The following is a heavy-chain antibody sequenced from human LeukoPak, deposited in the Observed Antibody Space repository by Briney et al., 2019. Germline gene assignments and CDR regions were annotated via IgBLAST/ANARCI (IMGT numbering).Heavy chain of an antibody. V-gene: IGHV3-21*01. Sequence: GGSLRLSCAASGFTFSSYAMSWVRQAPGKGLEWVSSISSSSSYIYYADSVKGRFTISRDNAKNSLYLQMNSLRAEDTAVYYCARVVVVAAWYYFDYWGQGTLVTVSS. D-gene: IGHD2-15*01. CDR1: GFTFSSYA. J-gene: IGHJ4*02. CDR2: ISSSSSYI. CDR3: ARVVVVAAWYYFDY.